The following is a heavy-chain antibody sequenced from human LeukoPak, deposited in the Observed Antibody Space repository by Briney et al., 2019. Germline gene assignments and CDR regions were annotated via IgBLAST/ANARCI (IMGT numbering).Heavy chain of an antibody. CDR3: VRDQPIGYSNGYPFDY. V-gene: IGHV3-11*04. CDR2: ISSSGSTI. Sequence: PGGSLRLSCADSGFTFSDYYMSWIRQAPGKGLEWVSYISSSGSTIYYADSVKGRFTISRDNAKNSLYLQMNSLRAEDTAVYYCVRDQPIGYSNGYPFDYWGQGTLVTVSS. D-gene: IGHD5-18*01. CDR1: GFTFSDYY. J-gene: IGHJ4*02.